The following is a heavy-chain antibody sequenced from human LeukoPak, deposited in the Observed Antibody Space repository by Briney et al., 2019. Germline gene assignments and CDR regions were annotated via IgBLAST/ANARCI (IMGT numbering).Heavy chain of an antibody. CDR2: IYENGGTT. CDR3: ARVPRYSSGSFDY. D-gene: IGHD6-19*01. J-gene: IGHJ4*02. CDR1: GFTFRSHA. V-gene: IGHV3-23*01. Sequence: PGGSLRLSCVGSGFTFRSHAMSWVRQAPEKGLEFVSGIYENGGTTYYADSVKGRFTISRDNSKNTLYLQMNSLRAEDTAVYYCARVPRYSSGSFDYWGQGTLVTVSS.